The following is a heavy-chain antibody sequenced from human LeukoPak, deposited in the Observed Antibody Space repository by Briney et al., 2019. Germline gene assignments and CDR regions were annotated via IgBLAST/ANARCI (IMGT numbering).Heavy chain of an antibody. V-gene: IGHV4-59*08. CDR1: GGSISSYY. Sequence: SETLSLTCTVSGGSISSYYWSWIRQPPGKGLEWIGYIYYSGSTNYNPSLKSRVTISVDTSKNQFSLKLSSVTAADTAVYYCARQGRRVQRCSRTNWFDPWGRGTLVTVSS. D-gene: IGHD5-18*01. CDR2: IYYSGST. J-gene: IGHJ5*02. CDR3: ARQGRRVQRCSRTNWFDP.